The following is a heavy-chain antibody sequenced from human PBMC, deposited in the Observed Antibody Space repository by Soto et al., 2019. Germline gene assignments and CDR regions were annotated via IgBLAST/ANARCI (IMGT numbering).Heavy chain of an antibody. CDR1: GGSISSSSYY. J-gene: IGHJ6*02. Sequence: PSETLSLTCTVSGGSISSSSYYWGWIRQPPGKGLEWIGSIYYSGSTYYNPSLKSRVTISVDTSKNQFSLKLSSVTAADTAVYYCARRAAHPYYYYGRDVWGQGTTVTVSS. V-gene: IGHV4-39*01. CDR2: IYYSGST. D-gene: IGHD6-6*01. CDR3: ARRAAHPYYYYGRDV.